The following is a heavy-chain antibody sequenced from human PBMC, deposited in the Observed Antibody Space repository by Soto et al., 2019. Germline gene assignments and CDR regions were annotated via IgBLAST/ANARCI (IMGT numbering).Heavy chain of an antibody. CDR3: AKVSISKSSAVTFDS. V-gene: IGHV3-30*18. D-gene: IGHD2-15*01. CDR1: GFTFRTYE. CDR2: VSYDATYE. J-gene: IGHJ4*02. Sequence: PGGSLRLSCAASGFTFRTYEMHWVRQAPGKGLEWVAVVSYDATYENYADSVKGRFTVSRDNSKSTLYLQMNSLRGEDTAVYYCAKVSISKSSAVTFDSWGRGTLVTVSS.